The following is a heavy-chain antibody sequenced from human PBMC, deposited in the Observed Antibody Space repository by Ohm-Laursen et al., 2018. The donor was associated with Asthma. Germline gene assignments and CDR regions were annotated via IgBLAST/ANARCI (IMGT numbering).Heavy chain of an antibody. V-gene: IGHV3-33*06. Sequence: DSVKGRFTISRDNSKNTLYLQMNSLRPEDTAVYYWAKEYASSWSPCFDYWGQGTLVTVSS. D-gene: IGHD6-13*01. CDR3: AKEYASSWSPCFDY. J-gene: IGHJ4*02.